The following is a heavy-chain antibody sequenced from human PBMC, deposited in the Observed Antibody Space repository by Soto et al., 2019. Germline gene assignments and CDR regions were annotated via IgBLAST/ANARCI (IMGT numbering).Heavy chain of an antibody. CDR2: IKSKAGSATP. D-gene: IGHD1-26*01. CDR1: GLTFSDAW. J-gene: IGHJ4*02. V-gene: IGHV3-15*07. CDR3: IWESKFYSAWR. Sequence: GGSLRLSCTVSGLTFSDAWLNWVRQAPGEGLEWVGRIKSKAGSATPDYAAPVKGRFTISRDDSQGRLYLQMNSLQTDDTAVYYCIWESKFYSAWRWGQGTLVTVSS.